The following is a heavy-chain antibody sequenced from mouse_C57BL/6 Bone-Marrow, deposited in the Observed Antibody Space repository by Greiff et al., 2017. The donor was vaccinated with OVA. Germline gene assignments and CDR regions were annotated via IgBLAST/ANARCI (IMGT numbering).Heavy chain of an antibody. CDR2: IYPGDGDT. J-gene: IGHJ2*01. CDR3: AREITPFDY. V-gene: IGHV1-82*01. CDR1: GYAFSSSW. Sequence: QVQLQQSGPELVKPGASVKISCKASGYAFSSSWLNWVKQRPGKGLEWIGRIYPGDGDTNYNGQFKGKATLTADKSSSTSYMQLSSLTSEDSAVYFCAREITPFDYWGQGTTLTVSA. D-gene: IGHD1-1*01.